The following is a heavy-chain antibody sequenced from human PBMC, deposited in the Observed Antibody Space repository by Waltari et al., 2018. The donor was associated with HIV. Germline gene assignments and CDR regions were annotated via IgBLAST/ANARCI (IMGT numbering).Heavy chain of an antibody. Sequence: QAHLVQAGAEVKKPGASVKLSCRPSASNFPNFGISWLRQAHGKGLEWLGWINVHTGNFNYQQKFRGRVTMTTDTSTNTAYMELTSLKSDDTAVYYCARGSRIWELDPWGQGTLVTVSS. V-gene: IGHV1-18*01. CDR1: ASNFPNFG. CDR2: INVHTGNF. CDR3: ARGSRIWELDP. D-gene: IGHD1-26*01. J-gene: IGHJ5*02.